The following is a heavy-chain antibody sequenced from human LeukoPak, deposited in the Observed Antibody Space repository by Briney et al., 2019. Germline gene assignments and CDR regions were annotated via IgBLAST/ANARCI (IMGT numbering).Heavy chain of an antibody. J-gene: IGHJ5*02. V-gene: IGHV4-4*07. D-gene: IGHD6-25*01. CDR2: IYTSGST. CDR3: ARVGSRYDYWFDP. CDR1: GGSISSYY. Sequence: SESLSLTCTASGGSISSYYWSWIRQPPGKGLEWIGRIYTSGSTNYNPSLKSRVTMPVDTSKNQFSLKLSSVTAADTAVYYCARVGSRYDYWFDPWGQGTLVTDSS.